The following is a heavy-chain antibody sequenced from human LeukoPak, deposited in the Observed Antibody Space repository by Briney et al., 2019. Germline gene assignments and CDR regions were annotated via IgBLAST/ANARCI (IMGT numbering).Heavy chain of an antibody. Sequence: PSETLSLTCAVSGGTFTGYSMSWIRQPPGKGLEWIGEVYQSGSTNYDPSLKSRITISIDTSKNQFSLKLSTVTAADTAVYYCASQASGSCWLRVRFDPWGRGTLVTVSS. V-gene: IGHV4-34*01. CDR3: ASQASGSCWLRVRFDP. CDR1: GGTFTGYS. J-gene: IGHJ5*02. D-gene: IGHD3-10*01. CDR2: VYQSGST.